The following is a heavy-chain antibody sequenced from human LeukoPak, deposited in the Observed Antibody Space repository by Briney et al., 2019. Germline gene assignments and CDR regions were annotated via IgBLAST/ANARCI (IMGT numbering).Heavy chain of an antibody. CDR1: GGSFSGYY. D-gene: IGHD5-12*01. CDR3: ARVVWWLHYDYFDY. J-gene: IGHJ4*02. Sequence: PSETLSLTCAVYGGSFSGYYWSWIRQPPGKGLEWIGEINHSGSTNYNPSLKSRVTISVDTSKNQFSLKLSSVTAADTAVYYCARVVWWLHYDYFDYWGQGTLVTVSS. V-gene: IGHV4-34*01. CDR2: INHSGST.